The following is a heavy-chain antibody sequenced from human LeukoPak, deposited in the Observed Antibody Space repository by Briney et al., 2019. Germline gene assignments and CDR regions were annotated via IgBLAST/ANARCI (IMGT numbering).Heavy chain of an antibody. CDR3: ASFCANCYYGMDV. D-gene: IGHD4/OR15-4a*01. CDR2: INTAADT. J-gene: IGHJ6*02. Sequence: GGSLRLSCAASGFAFSNYDMLWVRQATGKGLEWVSAINTAADTYYPDSVKGRFTISRDNAKNSLYLQMNSLRAEDTAVYYCASFCANCYYGMDVWGQGTTVTVSS. V-gene: IGHV3-13*04. CDR1: GFAFSNYD.